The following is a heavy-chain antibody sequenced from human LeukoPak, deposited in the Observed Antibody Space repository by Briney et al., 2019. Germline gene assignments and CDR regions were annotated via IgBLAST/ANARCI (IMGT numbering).Heavy chain of an antibody. D-gene: IGHD6-13*01. CDR2: ISGSSSYI. Sequence: GGSLRLSCAASGFTFSSYSMNWVRQAPGKGLEWLSSISGSSSYIYYADSVKGRFTFSRDNARNSLYLQMKSLRAEDTAVYYCARTPSIVGYTSRELGHWYFDLWGRGTPVTVSS. CDR1: GFTFSSYS. V-gene: IGHV3-21*01. CDR3: ARTPSIVGYTSRELGHWYFDL. J-gene: IGHJ2*01.